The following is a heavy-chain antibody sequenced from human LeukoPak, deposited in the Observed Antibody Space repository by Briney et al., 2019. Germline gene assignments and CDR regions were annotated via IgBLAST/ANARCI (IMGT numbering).Heavy chain of an antibody. Sequence: PGGSLRLSCAASGFTFSSYAMNWVRQAPGKGLEWVSISGSGGDTYYADSVKGRFTISRDNSKNTLYLQMNSLRAEDTAVYYCAKDYYGSGSYDTFDYWGQGTLVTVSS. CDR1: GFTFSSYA. V-gene: IGHV3-23*01. CDR2: SGSGGDT. J-gene: IGHJ4*02. CDR3: AKDYYGSGSYDTFDY. D-gene: IGHD3-10*01.